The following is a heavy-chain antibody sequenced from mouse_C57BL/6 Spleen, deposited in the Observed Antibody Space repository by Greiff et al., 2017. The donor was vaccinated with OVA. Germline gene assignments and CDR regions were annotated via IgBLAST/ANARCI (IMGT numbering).Heavy chain of an antibody. CDR3: ARPGQLPFAY. CDR1: GYTFTSYW. V-gene: IGHV1-61*01. D-gene: IGHD3-2*01. CDR2: IYPSDSET. J-gene: IGHJ3*01. Sequence: QVQLPQPGAELVRPGSSVKLSCKASGYTFTSYWMDWVKQRPGQGLEWIGNIYPSDSETHYNQKFKDKATLTVDKSSSTAYMQLSSLTSEDSAVYYCARPGQLPFAYWGQGTLVTVSA.